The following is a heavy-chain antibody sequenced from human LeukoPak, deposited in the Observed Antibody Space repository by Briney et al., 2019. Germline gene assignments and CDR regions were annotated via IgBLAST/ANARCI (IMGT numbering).Heavy chain of an antibody. CDR3: ARDEGGQLNYFDY. J-gene: IGHJ4*02. Sequence: SETLSLTCTVSGGSIRSYYWNWIRQSPGKTLEWIGYIYYSGSTNYNPSLKSRVTISVDTSKSQFSLTLSSVTAADTAVYYCARDEGGQLNYFDYWGQGTLVTVSS. D-gene: IGHD2-2*01. CDR2: IYYSGST. V-gene: IGHV4-59*01. CDR1: GGSIRSYY.